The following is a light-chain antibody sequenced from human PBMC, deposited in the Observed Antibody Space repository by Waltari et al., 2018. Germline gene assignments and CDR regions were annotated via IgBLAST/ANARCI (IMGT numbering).Light chain of an antibody. V-gene: IGKV3-20*01. CDR1: QSETGSG. CDR3: QQYDGSVVT. J-gene: IGKJ4*01. Sequence: RGCQSETGSGLSWYHQEPGQAPRLLIYGASNRAPGIPDRFRGSGSGTDFTLTISRLEPEDSAVYYCQQYDGSVVTFGGGTKVEIK. CDR2: GAS.